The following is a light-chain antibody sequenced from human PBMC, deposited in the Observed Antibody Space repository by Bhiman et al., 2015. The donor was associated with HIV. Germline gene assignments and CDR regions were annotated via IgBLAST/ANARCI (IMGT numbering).Light chain of an antibody. Sequence: QLVLTQPPSVSGAPGQRVTISCTGSSSNIGAGYEVHWYQQLPGTAPKLLIYANVNRPSGVPDRFSGSKSGTSSSLAITGLQAEDEADYYCQSYDNILSGGLFGGATKLTVL. CDR3: QSYDNILSGGL. CDR2: ANV. J-gene: IGLJ2*01. CDR1: SSNIGAGYE. V-gene: IGLV1-40*01.